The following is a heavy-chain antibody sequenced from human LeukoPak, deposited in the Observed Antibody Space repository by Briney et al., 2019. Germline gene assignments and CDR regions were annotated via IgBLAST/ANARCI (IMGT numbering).Heavy chain of an antibody. CDR3: VKDILGAFDF. J-gene: IGHJ3*01. CDR1: GFSFSDNG. Sequence: PGGSLRLSCATSGFSFSDNGVHWVRQAPGKCLEWVTFTRHDESDKLYADSVKGRFTISRDNSKDKLYLQMNSLRPEDTAIYYRVKDILGAFDFWGQGTMVTVSS. CDR2: TRHDESDK. V-gene: IGHV3-30*02. D-gene: IGHD2-8*02.